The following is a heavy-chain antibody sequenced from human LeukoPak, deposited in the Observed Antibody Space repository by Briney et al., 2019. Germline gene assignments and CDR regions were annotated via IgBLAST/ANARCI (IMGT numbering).Heavy chain of an antibody. CDR1: GYTFTSYD. CDR3: ARGLRYSSSSPGGY. D-gene: IGHD6-6*01. CDR2: MNPNSGNT. Sequence: ASVKVSCKASGYTFTSYDINWVRQATRQGLGWMGWMNPNSGNTGYAQKFQGRVTMTRNTSISTAYMELSSLRSEDTAVYYCARGLRYSSSSPGGYWGQGTLVTVSS. V-gene: IGHV1-8*01. J-gene: IGHJ4*02.